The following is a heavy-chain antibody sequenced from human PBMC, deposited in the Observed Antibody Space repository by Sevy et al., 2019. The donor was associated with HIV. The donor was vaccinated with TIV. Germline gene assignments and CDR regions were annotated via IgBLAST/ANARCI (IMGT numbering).Heavy chain of an antibody. CDR2: LSFGCGEI. D-gene: IGHD2-8*01. CDR1: GFTFSKYS. Sequence: GGALRLSCAASGFTFSKYSMSWVRQPPGKGLEWVSTLSFGCGEINYADSVKGRFTISRDNAKSSVYLQMNNLRPEDTAVYYCAREGCTKPHDYWGQGTLVTVSS. V-gene: IGHV3-23*01. CDR3: AREGCTKPHDY. J-gene: IGHJ4*02.